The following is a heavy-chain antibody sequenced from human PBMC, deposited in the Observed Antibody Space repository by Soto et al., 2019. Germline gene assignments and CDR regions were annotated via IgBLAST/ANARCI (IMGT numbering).Heavy chain of an antibody. V-gene: IGHV3-7*01. D-gene: IGHD1-26*01. CDR1: GFIFGNFW. CDR2: IKQDGSEK. J-gene: IGHJ4*02. CDR3: ARGTGGATSSGKDQFDY. Sequence: EVQLVESGGGLVQPGGSLRLSCAGSGFIFGNFWMTWVRQAPGKWLERVANIKQDGSEKYYVDSVKGRFTISRVNVKNSLYLQMNSLRSEDTAVYYCARGTGGATSSGKDQFDYWGQGTLVPVSS.